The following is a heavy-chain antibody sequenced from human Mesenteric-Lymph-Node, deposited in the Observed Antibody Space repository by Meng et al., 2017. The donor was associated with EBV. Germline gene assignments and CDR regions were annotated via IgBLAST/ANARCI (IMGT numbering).Heavy chain of an antibody. J-gene: IGHJ4*02. CDR2: ISTSGNLI. CDR3: ATVCNGGSCYRALDS. CDR1: GFSFSEYY. V-gene: IGHV3-11*01. D-gene: IGHD2-15*01. Sequence: GEVVGGGGGLVKPGGSLILPCAASGFSFSEYYMNWIRQAPGKGLEWISSISTSGNLIYYADSVSGRFTISRDNAKNSLFLQLNSLRAEDTAVYYCATVCNGGSCYRALDSWGQGTLVTVSS.